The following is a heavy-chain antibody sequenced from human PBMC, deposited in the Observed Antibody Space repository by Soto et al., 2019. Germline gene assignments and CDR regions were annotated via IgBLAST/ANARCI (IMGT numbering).Heavy chain of an antibody. CDR1: GFTFSAYP. CDR3: AKDTDIVVVPAAIFDY. J-gene: IGHJ4*02. V-gene: IGHV3-23*01. CDR2: ISGSGGST. D-gene: IGHD2-2*01. Sequence: AGSLSLSSAASGFTFSAYPWSGVRQAPGKGLEWVSAISGSGGSTYYADSVKGRFTISRDNSKNTLYLQMNSLRAEDTAVYYCAKDTDIVVVPAAIFDYWGQGTLVTVSS.